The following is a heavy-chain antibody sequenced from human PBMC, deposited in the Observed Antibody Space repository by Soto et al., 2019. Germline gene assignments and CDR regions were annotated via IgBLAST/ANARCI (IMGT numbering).Heavy chain of an antibody. CDR2: ISTYNDET. J-gene: IGHJ6*02. Sequence: QIQLVQSGAEVKKPGASMKVSCKVSGDTFKNYGFTWVRQAPGQGLEWMGWISTYNDETNDAQNVKGRVTMTTDTSTTTVYMELRSLRSDDTAVYYCARVMVRLFGSGSSRPDGFDVWGQGTTVTVSS. V-gene: IGHV1-18*01. D-gene: IGHD3-10*01. CDR3: ARVMVRLFGSGSSRPDGFDV. CDR1: GDTFKNYG.